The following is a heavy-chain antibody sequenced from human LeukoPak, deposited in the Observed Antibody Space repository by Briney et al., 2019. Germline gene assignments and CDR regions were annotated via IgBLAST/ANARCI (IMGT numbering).Heavy chain of an antibody. CDR2: IYYSGST. Sequence: PSETLSLTCTVSDGSISDSYWSWIRQPPGKGLKWIGYIYYSGSTSYSPSLRSRVTISVDTSKNQFSLKLSSVTAADTAVYYCARETSQKGAHYMDVWGKGTTVTISS. CDR1: DGSISDSY. D-gene: IGHD3-16*01. J-gene: IGHJ6*03. CDR3: ARETSQKGAHYMDV. V-gene: IGHV4-59*01.